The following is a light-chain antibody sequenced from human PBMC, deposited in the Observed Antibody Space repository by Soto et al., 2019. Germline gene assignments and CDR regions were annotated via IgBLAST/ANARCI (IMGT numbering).Light chain of an antibody. J-gene: IGLJ1*01. CDR2: DVS. CDR1: SSDVGGYNS. Sequence: QSALAQPASVSGSPGQSIAISCTRTSSDVGGYNSVSWYQQYPGKAPKLMIHDVSNRPSGVSDRFSGSKSGNTASLTISGLQAEDEADYYCSSWTSSSSYVFGSGTKVTVL. CDR3: SSWTSSSSYV. V-gene: IGLV2-14*01.